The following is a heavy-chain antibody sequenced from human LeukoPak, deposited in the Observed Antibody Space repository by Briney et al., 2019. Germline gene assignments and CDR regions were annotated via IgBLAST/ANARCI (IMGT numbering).Heavy chain of an antibody. CDR1: GFTFSSYW. CDR2: INSDGSNT. D-gene: IGHD3-3*01. Sequence: PGGSLRLSCAASGFTFSSYWMHWVRQAPGKGLVWVSRINSDGSNTSYADSVKGRFTISRDNAKNTLYLQMNSLRAEDTAVYYCARGDSITIFGVVIPNYYYYYGMDVWGQGTTVTVSS. CDR3: ARGDSITIFGVVIPNYYYYYGMDV. J-gene: IGHJ6*02. V-gene: IGHV3-74*01.